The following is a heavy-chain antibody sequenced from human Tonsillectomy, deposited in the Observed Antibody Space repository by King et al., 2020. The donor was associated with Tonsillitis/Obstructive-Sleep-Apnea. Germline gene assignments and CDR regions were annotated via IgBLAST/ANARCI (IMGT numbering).Heavy chain of an antibody. CDR3: ARVGQDYASTPYYMDV. V-gene: IGHV3-11*05. J-gene: IGHJ6*03. Sequence: VQLVESGGGLVKPGGSLRLSCAASGFTLSDYYMSWIRQAPGKGLEWVSYITSSSSYTNYADSVKGRFTISRDNAKNSLYLQMNSLRAEDTAVYYCARVGQDYASTPYYMDVWGKGTTVTVSS. CDR1: GFTLSDYY. CDR2: ITSSSSYT. D-gene: IGHD3-16*01.